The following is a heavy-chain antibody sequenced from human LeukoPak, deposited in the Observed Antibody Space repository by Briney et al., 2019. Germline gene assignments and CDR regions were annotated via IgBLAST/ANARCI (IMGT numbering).Heavy chain of an antibody. D-gene: IGHD6-13*01. CDR2: TYYRSKWYN. CDR3: ARVDSSCWSLGFDP. J-gene: IGHJ5*02. CDR1: GDSASINSAA. Sequence: SQTLSLTSAISGDSASINSAAWNWVRQSPPRGLEWLGRTYYRSKWYNEYAVSVISRITINPDTSKNQFSLQLNSVTPEDTAVYYCARVDSSCWSLGFDPWGQGTLVSVSS. V-gene: IGHV6-1*01.